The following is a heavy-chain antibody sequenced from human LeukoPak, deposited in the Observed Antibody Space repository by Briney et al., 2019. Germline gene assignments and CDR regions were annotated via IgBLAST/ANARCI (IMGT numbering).Heavy chain of an antibody. CDR3: ARGPNSNWSGLDF. CDR2: ISSSSSYI. D-gene: IGHD6-6*01. V-gene: IGHV3-21*01. J-gene: IGHJ4*02. CDR1: EFTFSSCS. Sequence: PGGSLRLSCAASEFTFSSCSMNWVRQAPGKGLEWVSSISSSSSYIYYADSVKGRFTISRDNAKNSLYLQMNNLRAEDTAVYYCARGPNSNWSGLDFWGQGTLLTVSS.